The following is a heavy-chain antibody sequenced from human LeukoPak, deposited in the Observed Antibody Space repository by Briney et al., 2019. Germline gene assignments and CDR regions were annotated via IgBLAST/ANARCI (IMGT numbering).Heavy chain of an antibody. J-gene: IGHJ4*02. V-gene: IGHV3-23*01. Sequence: GGSLNLSCAASGFTFNFHSMAWVRQAPGKGLEWLSAVSGSGSSTYYTDSVKGRFTISRDNSKNMVYLQMNSLRVDDTAVYYCARGRSVVDYWGQGTLVTVSS. CDR1: GFTFNFHS. CDR3: ARGRSVVDY. D-gene: IGHD2-21*01. CDR2: VSGSGSST.